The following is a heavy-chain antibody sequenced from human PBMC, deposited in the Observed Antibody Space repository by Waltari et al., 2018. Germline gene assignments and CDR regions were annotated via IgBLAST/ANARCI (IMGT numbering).Heavy chain of an antibody. J-gene: IGHJ6*03. CDR2: IYHRGST. CDR1: GYSISSGYY. D-gene: IGHD5-12*01. Sequence: QVQLQESGPGLVKPSETLSLTCTVSGYSISSGYYWGWIRQPPGKGLEWIGSIYHRGSTYYNPARKSRVTRSVDTSKNQFSLKLSSVTAADTAVYYCARAGRGYDPPGYMDVWCKGTTVTVSS. CDR3: ARAGRGYDPPGYMDV. V-gene: IGHV4-38-2*02.